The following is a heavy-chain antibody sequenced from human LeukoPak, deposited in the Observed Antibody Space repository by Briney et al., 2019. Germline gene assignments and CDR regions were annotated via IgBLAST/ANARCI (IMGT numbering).Heavy chain of an antibody. CDR3: ARDLGYYYDSSGYSPIDY. V-gene: IGHV1-2*02. Sequence: ASVKVSCKASGYTFISYGISWVRQAPGQGLEWMGWINPNSGGTNYAQKFQGRVTMTRDTSISTAYMELSRLRSDDTAVYYCARDLGYYYDSSGYSPIDYWGQGTLVTVSS. J-gene: IGHJ4*02. D-gene: IGHD3-22*01. CDR1: GYTFISYG. CDR2: INPNSGGT.